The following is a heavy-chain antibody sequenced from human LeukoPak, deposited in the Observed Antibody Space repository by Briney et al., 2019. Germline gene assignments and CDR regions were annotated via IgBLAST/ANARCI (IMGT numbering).Heavy chain of an antibody. D-gene: IGHD3-10*01. CDR3: AREYYYGSGSSDY. Sequence: GGSLRLSCAASGFTFSSYSMNWVRQAPGKGLEWVSSISSSSSCIYYADSVKGRFTISRDNAKNSLYLQMNSLRAEDTAVYYCAREYYYGSGSSDYWGQGTLVTVSS. CDR2: ISSSSSCI. CDR1: GFTFSSYS. V-gene: IGHV3-21*01. J-gene: IGHJ4*02.